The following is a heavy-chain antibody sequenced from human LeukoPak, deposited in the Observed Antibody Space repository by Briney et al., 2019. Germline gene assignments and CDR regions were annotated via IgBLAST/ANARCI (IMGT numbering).Heavy chain of an antibody. CDR2: IKSKTDGGTT. J-gene: IGHJ3*02. CDR1: GFTFSNAW. V-gene: IGHV3-15*01. Sequence: GGSLRLSCAASGFTFSNAWMSWVRQAPGKGLEWVGRIKSKTDGGTTDYAAPVKGRFTISRDDSKNTLYLQMNSLKTEDTAVYYCTTEHSGYYHDAFDIWGQGTMVTVSS. CDR3: TTEHSGYYHDAFDI. D-gene: IGHD3-22*01.